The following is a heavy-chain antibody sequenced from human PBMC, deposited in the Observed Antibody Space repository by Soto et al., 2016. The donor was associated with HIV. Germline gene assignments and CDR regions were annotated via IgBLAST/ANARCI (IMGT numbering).Heavy chain of an antibody. CDR3: TTGTDRGLTYYYYYGMDV. J-gene: IGHJ6*02. V-gene: IGHV3-15*01. CDR2: IKTKTDDGTT. D-gene: IGHD2-21*02. Sequence: EVQLVESGGGLVKPGGSLRPSCAASGFTFSNAWMTWVRQAPGKGLEWVGRIKTKTDDGTTDYAAPVKGRFTISRDDSKNTLYLQMNSLKTEDTAVYYCTTGTDRGLTYYYYYGMDVWGQGTSVTVSS. CDR1: GFTFSNAW.